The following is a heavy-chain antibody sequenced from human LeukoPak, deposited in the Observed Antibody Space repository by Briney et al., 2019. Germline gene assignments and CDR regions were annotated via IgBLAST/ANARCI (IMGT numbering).Heavy chain of an antibody. CDR3: ARSALAYYYYYMDV. CDR2: VYNDGTT. J-gene: IGHJ6*03. V-gene: IGHV4-59*01. Sequence: PSETLSLTCSVSSGSISSYYWHWIRQPPGKGLEWLGFVYNDGTTNYNPSLKSRVSISVDTSKNQFSLKLRSMTAADTAVYFCARSALAYYYYYMDVWGRGTTVTVSS. CDR1: SGSISSYY.